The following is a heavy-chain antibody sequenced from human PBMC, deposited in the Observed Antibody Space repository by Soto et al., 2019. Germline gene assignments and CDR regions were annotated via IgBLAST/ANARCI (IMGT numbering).Heavy chain of an antibody. CDR1: GGTFSSYA. CDR2: IIPIFGTA. J-gene: IGHJ6*02. Sequence: SVKVSCKASGGTFSSYAISWVRQAPGQGLEWMGGIIPIFGTANYAQKFQGRVTITADESTSTAYMELSSLRSEDTAVYYCARGAPRITGTSIPYYYYGMDVWGQGTTVTVSS. D-gene: IGHD1-7*01. CDR3: ARGAPRITGTSIPYYYYGMDV. V-gene: IGHV1-69*13.